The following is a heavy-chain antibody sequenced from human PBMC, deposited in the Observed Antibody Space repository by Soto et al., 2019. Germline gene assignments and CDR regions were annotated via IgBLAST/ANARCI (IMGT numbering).Heavy chain of an antibody. CDR1: GGSFSGYY. CDR3: AREHWNYWFDP. D-gene: IGHD1-7*01. Sequence: PSETLSLTCAVYGGSFSGYYWSWIRQPPGKGLEWIGEINHSGSTNYNPSLKSRVTISVDTSKNQFSLKLSSVTAADTAVYYCAREHWNYWFDPWGQGTLVTVSS. J-gene: IGHJ5*02. CDR2: INHSGST. V-gene: IGHV4-34*01.